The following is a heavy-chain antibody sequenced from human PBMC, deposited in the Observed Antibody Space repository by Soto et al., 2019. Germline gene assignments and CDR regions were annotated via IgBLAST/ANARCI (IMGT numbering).Heavy chain of an antibody. J-gene: IGHJ4*02. D-gene: IGHD5-18*01. CDR2: IYYRGNA. V-gene: IGHV4-30-4*08. CDR3: ARDRSRLLDY. Sequence: PSETLCVTCSVAEGSINSDEYYWGWIRQPPGKGLEWIGSIYYRGNAYYNPSLKSRVTISVDTSKNQFSLKLSSVTAADTAVYYCARDRSRLLDYWGQGPLLTVSS. CDR1: EGSINSDEYY.